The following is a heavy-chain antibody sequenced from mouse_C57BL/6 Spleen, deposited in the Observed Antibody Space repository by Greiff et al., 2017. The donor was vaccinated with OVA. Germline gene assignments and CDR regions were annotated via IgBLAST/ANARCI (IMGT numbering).Heavy chain of an antibody. CDR3: ARPLHYYGSSYGY. D-gene: IGHD1-1*01. V-gene: IGHV1-55*01. J-gene: IGHJ2*01. CDR2: IYPGSGST. CDR1: GYTFTSYW. Sequence: QVQLQQPGAELVKPGASVKMSCKASGYTFTSYWITWVKQRPGQGLEWIGDIYPGSGSTNYNEKFKSKATLTVDTSSSTAYMQLSSLTSEDSAVYYCARPLHYYGSSYGYWGQGTTLTVSS.